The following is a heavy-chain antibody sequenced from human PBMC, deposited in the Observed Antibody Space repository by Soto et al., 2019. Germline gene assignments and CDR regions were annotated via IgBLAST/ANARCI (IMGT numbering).Heavy chain of an antibody. CDR3: ARGSPNWNGVHDAFDI. V-gene: IGHV3-21*01. CDR2: ISSSSSYK. D-gene: IGHD1-1*01. J-gene: IGHJ3*02. Sequence: GGSLRLSCAASGFTFSSYSMNWVRQAPGKGLEWVSSISSSSSYKYYAETEKDRFTISRDNAKNSLYLQMNILRAEDTVVYYCARGSPNWNGVHDAFDIWGQGTMVTVSS. CDR1: GFTFSSYS.